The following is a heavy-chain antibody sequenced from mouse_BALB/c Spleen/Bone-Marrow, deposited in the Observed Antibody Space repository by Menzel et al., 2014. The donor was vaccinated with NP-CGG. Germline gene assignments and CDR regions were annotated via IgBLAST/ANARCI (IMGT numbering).Heavy chain of an antibody. CDR2: IDPANGNT. CDR1: GFNIKDTY. Sequence: EVKLMESGAELVKPGASVKLSCTASGFNIKDTYMHWVKQRPEQGLEWIGRIDPANGNTKYDPKFQGKATITANTSSNTAYLQLSSLTSEDTAVYYCARWLLNYYAMDYRGQGTSVTVSS. J-gene: IGHJ4*01. CDR3: ARWLLNYYAMDY. D-gene: IGHD2-3*01. V-gene: IGHV14-3*02.